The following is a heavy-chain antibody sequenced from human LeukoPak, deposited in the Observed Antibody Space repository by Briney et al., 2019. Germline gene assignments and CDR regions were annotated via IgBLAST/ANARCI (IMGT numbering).Heavy chain of an antibody. CDR2: ISSSSSTI. Sequence: GGSLRLSCAASGFTFSSYSMNWVRHAPGKGLEWVSYISSSSSTIYYADSVKGRFTISRDNAKNSLYLQMNSLRAEDTAVYYCARDGWRYCSGGSCYGYFQHWGQGTLVTVSS. CDR1: GFTFSSYS. D-gene: IGHD2-15*01. J-gene: IGHJ1*01. V-gene: IGHV3-48*01. CDR3: ARDGWRYCSGGSCYGYFQH.